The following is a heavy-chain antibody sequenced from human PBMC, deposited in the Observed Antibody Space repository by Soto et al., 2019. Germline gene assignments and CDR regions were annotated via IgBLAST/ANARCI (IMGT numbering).Heavy chain of an antibody. D-gene: IGHD6-6*01. CDR1: GYTFTIYG. CDR3: ARKYSSSSWFDP. CDR2: ISTYNGDT. Sequence: ASVKVSCKASGYTFTIYGISCVLQAPGQGREWMGWISTYNGDTNYAQQLQGRVTMTTDTSTSTAYMELRSLRSDDTAVYYCARKYSSSSWFDPWGQGTLVTVSS. V-gene: IGHV1-18*01. J-gene: IGHJ5*02.